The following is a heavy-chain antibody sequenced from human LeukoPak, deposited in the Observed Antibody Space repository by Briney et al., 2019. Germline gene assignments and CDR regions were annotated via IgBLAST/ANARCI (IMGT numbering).Heavy chain of an antibody. V-gene: IGHV3-48*01. CDR3: ARKEVTIFGVVIDY. D-gene: IGHD3-3*01. CDR2: ISSSSSTI. Sequence: GGSLRLSCAASGFTFSSYSMNWVRQAPGKGLEWVSYISSSSSTIYYADSVKGRFTISRDNAKNSLYLQMNSLRAEDTAVYYCARKEVTIFGVVIDYWGQGTLVTVSS. J-gene: IGHJ4*02. CDR1: GFTFSSYS.